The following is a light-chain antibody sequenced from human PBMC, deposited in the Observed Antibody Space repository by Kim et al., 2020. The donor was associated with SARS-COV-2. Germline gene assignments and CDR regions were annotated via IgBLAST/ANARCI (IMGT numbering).Light chain of an antibody. CDR1: TSDVGSYNF. J-gene: IGLJ1*01. CDR3: CSYAGNFTFV. CDR2: DVS. Sequence: QSALTQPRSVSGSPGQSVTISCSGTTSDVGSYNFVSWYQQYPGKAPKLVLYDVSQRPSGVPDRFSGSRSVNTASLTISGLQAEDEADYTCCSYAGNFTFVFGTGTQVTVL. V-gene: IGLV2-11*01.